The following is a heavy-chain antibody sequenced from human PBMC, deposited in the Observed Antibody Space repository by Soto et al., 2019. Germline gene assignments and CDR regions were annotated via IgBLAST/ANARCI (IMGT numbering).Heavy chain of an antibody. D-gene: IGHD3-9*01. Sequence: SYPAPEDYFHRVAILLVPQAPEHALEWMGRIIPMFSTPHYAQKFQCRVTIIADESTTTVNMEMRGLTYEDTAVYYCARAQFSDILTADDYGMDVWGQGTSVTVSS. J-gene: IGHJ6*02. V-gene: IGHV1-69*15. CDR3: ARAQFSDILTADDYGMDV. CDR1: EDYFHRVA. CDR2: IIPMFSTP.